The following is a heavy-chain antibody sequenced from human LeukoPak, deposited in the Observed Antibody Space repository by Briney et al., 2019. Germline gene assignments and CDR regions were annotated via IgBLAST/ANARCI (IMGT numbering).Heavy chain of an antibody. CDR3: ARDHIVVVPAEHSYDYYYYYGMDV. V-gene: IGHV3-66*02. CDR1: GFTVSSNY. Sequence: GGSLRLSCAASGFTVSSNYMSWVRQAPGKGLEWASVIYSGGSTYYADPVKGRFTISRDNSKNTLYLQMNSLSAEDTAVYYCARDHIVVVPAEHSYDYYYYYGMDVWGQGTTVTVSS. D-gene: IGHD2-2*01. J-gene: IGHJ6*02. CDR2: IYSGGST.